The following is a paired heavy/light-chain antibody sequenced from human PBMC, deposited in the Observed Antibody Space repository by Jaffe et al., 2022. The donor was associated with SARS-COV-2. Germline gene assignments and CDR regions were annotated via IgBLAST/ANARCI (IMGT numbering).Heavy chain of an antibody. CDR2: IKTDGSAT. D-gene: IGHD2-8*02. Sequence: EERLVESGGGLVQPGGSLRLSCAASGFTFSTYWMHWVRQAPGKGLVWISRIKTDGSATHYADSVKGRFTISRDNAKSTLYLQMNSLRAEDTAVYYCARVGDATGGHNWFDPWGQGTLVTVSS. V-gene: IGHV3-74*01. CDR3: ARVGDATGGHNWFDP. J-gene: IGHJ5*02. CDR1: GFTFSTYW.
Light chain of an antibody. Sequence: QSALTQPRAVSGSPGQSVTISCTGTSSDVGHYNYVSWYQQHPGKAPKVIIFDVIKRPSGVPDRFSGSKSGNTASLTISGLQGEDEADYYCCSYAGSYPWVFGGGTKLTVL. CDR2: DVI. J-gene: IGLJ3*02. V-gene: IGLV2-11*01. CDR1: SSDVGHYNY. CDR3: CSYAGSYPWV.